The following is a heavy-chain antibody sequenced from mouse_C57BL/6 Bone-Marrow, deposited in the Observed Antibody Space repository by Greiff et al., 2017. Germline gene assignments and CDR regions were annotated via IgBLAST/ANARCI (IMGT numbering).Heavy chain of an antibody. CDR3: AGVWSSGFAY. J-gene: IGHJ3*01. V-gene: IGHV1-81*01. Sequence: QVQLQQSGAELARPGASVKLSCKASGYTFTSYGISWVKQRTGQGLEWIGEIYPRSGNTYYNEKFKGKATLTADKSSSTAYMELRSLTSEDSAVXFCAGVWSSGFAYWGQGTLVTVSA. CDR1: GYTFTSYG. D-gene: IGHD2-10*02. CDR2: IYPRSGNT.